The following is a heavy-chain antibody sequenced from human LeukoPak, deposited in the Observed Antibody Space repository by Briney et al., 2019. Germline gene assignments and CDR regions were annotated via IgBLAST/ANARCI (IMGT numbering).Heavy chain of an antibody. J-gene: IGHJ3*02. CDR1: GYSFTSYW. V-gene: IGHV5-51*01. D-gene: IGHD2-21*02. Sequence: GESLKISCKGSGYSFTSYWIGWVRQMPGKGLEWMGIIYPGDSDTRYSPSFQGQVTISADKSISTAYLQWSSLKASDTAMYYCAREAYCGGDCYLDAFGIWGQGTMVTVSS. CDR3: AREAYCGGDCYLDAFGI. CDR2: IYPGDSDT.